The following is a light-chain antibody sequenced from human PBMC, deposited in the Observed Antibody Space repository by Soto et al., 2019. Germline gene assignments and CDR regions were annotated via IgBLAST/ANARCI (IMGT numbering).Light chain of an antibody. Sequence: ESVLTQSPGTLSLSPGERGTLSCRASQSVSSSQLAWYQQRPGQAPRLLIYGASSRATGIPDRFSGSGSGTDFTLTISGLEPEDFAVYYCQQYGRPPRTFGQGTKVEIK. CDR1: QSVSSSQ. CDR3: QQYGRPPRT. CDR2: GAS. V-gene: IGKV3-20*01. J-gene: IGKJ1*01.